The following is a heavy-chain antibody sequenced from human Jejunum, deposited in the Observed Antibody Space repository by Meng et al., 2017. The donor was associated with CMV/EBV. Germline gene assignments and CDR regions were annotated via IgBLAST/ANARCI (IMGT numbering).Heavy chain of an antibody. Sequence: QVKLVQSGAEVKKSGASVKVSCKTSGYTFSYYGISWARQAPGQGLEWMGWISAYNGDTKHAQKLQGRVTLTTDTSTSTGYMELRSLTTDDTAVYYCARGPSRVMGVYNSDYWGQGTLVTVAS. CDR3: ARGPSRVMGVYNSDY. D-gene: IGHD1-1*01. CDR1: GYTFSYYG. J-gene: IGHJ4*02. CDR2: ISAYNGDT. V-gene: IGHV1-18*01.